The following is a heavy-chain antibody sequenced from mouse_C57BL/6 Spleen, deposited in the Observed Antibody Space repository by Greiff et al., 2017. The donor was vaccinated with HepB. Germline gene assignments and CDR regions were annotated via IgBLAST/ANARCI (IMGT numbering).Heavy chain of an antibody. CDR2: IYPRSGNT. Sequence: VMLVESGAELARPGASVKLSCKASGYTFTSYGISWVKQRTGQGLEWIGEIYPRSGNTYYNEKFKGKATLTADKSSSTAYMELRSLTSEDSAVYFCASPGSSRVYAMDYWGQGTSVTVSS. V-gene: IGHV1-81*01. CDR3: ASPGSSRVYAMDY. D-gene: IGHD1-1*01. J-gene: IGHJ4*01. CDR1: GYTFTSYG.